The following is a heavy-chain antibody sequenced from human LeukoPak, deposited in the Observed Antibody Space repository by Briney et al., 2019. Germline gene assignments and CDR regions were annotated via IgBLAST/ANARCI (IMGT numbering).Heavy chain of an antibody. Sequence: GGSLRLSCAASGFTFSSYWMHWVRQAPGKGPVWVSRINNVGSGTTYADSVKGRFTISRDDAKNTLYLQMNSLRAEDTVVYYCVRGGESTWSWGQGTLVTVSS. D-gene: IGHD2-15*01. V-gene: IGHV3-74*01. CDR1: GFTFSSYW. J-gene: IGHJ5*02. CDR2: INNVGSGT. CDR3: VRGGESTWS.